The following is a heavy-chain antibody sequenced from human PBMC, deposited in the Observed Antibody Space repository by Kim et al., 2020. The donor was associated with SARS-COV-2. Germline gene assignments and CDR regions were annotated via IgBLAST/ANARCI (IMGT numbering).Heavy chain of an antibody. D-gene: IGHD5-18*01. V-gene: IGHV3-30*02. Sequence: DSVKGRFTITRDNSKNTLYLQMNSLRAEDTAVYYCAKAGSIQLWLGYFDYWGQGTLSPSPQ. J-gene: IGHJ4*02. CDR3: AKAGSIQLWLGYFDY.